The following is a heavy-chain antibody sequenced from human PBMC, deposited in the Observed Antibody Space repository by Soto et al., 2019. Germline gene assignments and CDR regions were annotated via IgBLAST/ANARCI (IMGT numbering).Heavy chain of an antibody. CDR1: GGSISSGSYF. V-gene: IGHV4-31*03. CDR3: ARVLLTPSTSLDL. J-gene: IGHJ5*02. D-gene: IGHD2-15*01. CDR2: IYYTGIT. Sequence: SETLSLTCTVSGGSISSGSYFWSWVRQRPGEGLEWIGNIYYTGITYYNLSLKSRVAISVDTSKNHFSLTLTSLTAADTAIYYCARVLLTPSTSLDLWGQGTLVTVSS.